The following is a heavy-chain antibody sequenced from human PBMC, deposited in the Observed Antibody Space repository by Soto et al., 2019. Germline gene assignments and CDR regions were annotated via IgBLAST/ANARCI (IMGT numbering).Heavy chain of an antibody. D-gene: IGHD4-4*01. Sequence: RGSPNMSCKGSGSSFTSDWISGVRQMPGKCLEWMGRIDPSDSYTNYSPSFQSHVTISADESISTAYLQWSSLKASDTAMYYCARPLPAAGNYDSYYYGMDVWGQGTTVTVSS. CDR1: GSSFTSDW. CDR2: IDPSDSYT. V-gene: IGHV5-10-1*01. J-gene: IGHJ6*01. CDR3: ARPLPAAGNYDSYYYGMDV.